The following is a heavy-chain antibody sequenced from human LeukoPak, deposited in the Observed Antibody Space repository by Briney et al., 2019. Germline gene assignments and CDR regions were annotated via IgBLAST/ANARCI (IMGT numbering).Heavy chain of an antibody. CDR3: SRGLDSRKLGY. J-gene: IGHJ4*02. V-gene: IGHV4-31*03. D-gene: IGHD3-22*01. Sequence: PSQTLSLTCTVSGASFSSGDQYWNWIRQSPGKGLEWIGSIHPSGTLYNNPSLESRVNISIDTSKNQFSLNLNSVTAADTAVYFCSRGLDSRKLGYWGQGTLVTVSS. CDR1: GASFSSGDQY. CDR2: IHPSGTL.